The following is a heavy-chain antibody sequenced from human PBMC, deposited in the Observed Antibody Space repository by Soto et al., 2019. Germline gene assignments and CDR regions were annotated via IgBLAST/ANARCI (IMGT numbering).Heavy chain of an antibody. J-gene: IGHJ2*01. CDR1: GYTFTSYG. CDR3: AIGRELLASYWYFDL. Sequence: QVQLVQSGAEVKKPGASVKVSCKASGYTFTSYGISWVRQAPGQGLEWMGWISAYNGNTNYAQKLQGRVTMTTDTSKSPAYMELRSLRSDDTAVYYCAIGRELLASYWYFDLWGRGTLVTVAS. V-gene: IGHV1-18*01. CDR2: ISAYNGNT. D-gene: IGHD1-26*01.